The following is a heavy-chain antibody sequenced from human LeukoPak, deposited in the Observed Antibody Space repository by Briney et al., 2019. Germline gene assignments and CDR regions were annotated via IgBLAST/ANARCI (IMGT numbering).Heavy chain of an antibody. CDR1: GGSFSGYY. D-gene: IGHD3-3*01. CDR2: INHSGST. Sequence: SETLSLTCAVYGGSFSGYYWSWIRQPPGKGLEWIGEINHSGSTNYNPSLKSRATISVDTSKNQFSLKLSSVTAADTAVYYCARGRSLVLGVAPVDYWGQGTLVTVSS. V-gene: IGHV4-34*01. J-gene: IGHJ4*02. CDR3: ARGRSLVLGVAPVDY.